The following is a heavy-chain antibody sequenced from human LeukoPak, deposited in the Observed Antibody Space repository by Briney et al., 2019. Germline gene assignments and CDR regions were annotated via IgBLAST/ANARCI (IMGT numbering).Heavy chain of an antibody. Sequence: SETLSLTCAVYGGSFSSYYWSWIRQPPGKGLEWIGYIYYSGSTNYNPSLKSRVTISVDTSKNQFSLKLSSVTAADTAVYYCASLYSSSWSGSFDYWGQGTLVTVSS. J-gene: IGHJ4*02. D-gene: IGHD6-13*01. CDR3: ASLYSSSWSGSFDY. CDR1: GGSFSSYY. V-gene: IGHV4-59*01. CDR2: IYYSGST.